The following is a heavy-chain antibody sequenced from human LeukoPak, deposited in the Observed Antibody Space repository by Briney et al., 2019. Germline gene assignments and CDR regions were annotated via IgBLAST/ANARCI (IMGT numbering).Heavy chain of an antibody. CDR3: ASTQRGSSSWYEVYYYYYMDV. V-gene: IGHV4-59*10. CDR1: GGSFSGYY. CDR2: IYTSGGT. J-gene: IGHJ6*03. Sequence: SETLSLTCAVYGGSFSGYYWSWIRQPAGKGLEWIGRIYTSGGTNYNPSLKSRVTMSVDTSKNQFSLKLSSVTAADTAVYYCASTQRGSSSWYEVYYYYYMDVWGKGTTVTISS. D-gene: IGHD6-13*01.